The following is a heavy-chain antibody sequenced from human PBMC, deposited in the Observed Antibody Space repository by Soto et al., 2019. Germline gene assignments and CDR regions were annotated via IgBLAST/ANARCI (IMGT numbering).Heavy chain of an antibody. D-gene: IGHD6-13*01. Sequence: QVQLVQSGAEVKKPGASVKVSCKASGYTFTSYGISWVRQAPGQGLEWMGWISAYNGNTKYAQKFEGRVTMTTDTSTSTAYMEVRSLRPDDTAVYYCARDAAAGLNDYWGQGTLVTVSS. CDR3: ARDAAAGLNDY. CDR2: ISAYNGNT. CDR1: GYTFTSYG. J-gene: IGHJ4*02. V-gene: IGHV1-18*01.